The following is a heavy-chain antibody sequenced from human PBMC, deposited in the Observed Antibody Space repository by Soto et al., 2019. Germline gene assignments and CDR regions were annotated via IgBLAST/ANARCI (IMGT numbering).Heavy chain of an antibody. V-gene: IGHV3-30*03. D-gene: IGHD6-6*01. J-gene: IGHJ4*02. CDR1: GFTFSSYG. Sequence: QVQLVGSGGGVVQPGRSLRLSCAASGFTFSSYGMHWVRQAPGKGLEWRAVISYDGTNKYYADSVKGRVTISRDNSKSTLFLKMNSLRAEDTAVYFCARDSRKEYTSSWLDYWGQGTLVTDS. CDR2: ISYDGTNK. CDR3: ARDSRKEYTSSWLDY.